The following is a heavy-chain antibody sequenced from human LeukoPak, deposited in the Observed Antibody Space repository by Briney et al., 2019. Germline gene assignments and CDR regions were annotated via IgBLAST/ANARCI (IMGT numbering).Heavy chain of an antibody. D-gene: IGHD3-3*02. CDR2: IDPKDGET. CDR1: GYALTQLS. V-gene: IGHV1-24*01. J-gene: IGHJ4*02. Sequence: GASVKVSCMVSGYALTQLSMHWVRQAPGKGLEWMGGIDPKDGETIYAQIFQGRVTMTDDTSTDTAYMELSGLTSEDTALYYCAGDVLVSGGSYYHGYWGQGTLVTVSS. CDR3: AGDVLVSGGSYYHGY.